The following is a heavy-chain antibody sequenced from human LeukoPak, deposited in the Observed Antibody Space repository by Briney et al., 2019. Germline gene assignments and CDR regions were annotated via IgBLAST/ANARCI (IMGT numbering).Heavy chain of an antibody. CDR2: ITSSSTYI. V-gene: IGHV3-21*01. CDR3: ARPKNDDSSGYYNY. J-gene: IGHJ4*02. D-gene: IGHD3-22*01. CDR1: GFTFSSYS. Sequence: GGSLRLSCASSGFTFSSYSMNWVRQAPGKGLEWVSSITSSSTYIYYADSVKGRFTISRDNAKNSLYLQMNSLRAEDTAVYYCARPKNDDSSGYYNYWGQGTLVTVSS.